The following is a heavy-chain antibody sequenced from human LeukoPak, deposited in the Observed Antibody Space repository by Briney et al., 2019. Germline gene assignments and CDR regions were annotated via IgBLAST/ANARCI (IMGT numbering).Heavy chain of an antibody. J-gene: IGHJ6*03. CDR1: GGSINSSNW. CDR3: ARVGGHTALYYYYYYMDV. CDR2: INHSGST. Sequence: PSETLSLTCTIFGGSINSSNWWNWVRQSPGKGLEWIGEINHSGSTNYNPSLKSRVTISVDTSKNQFSLKLSSVTAADTAVYYCARVGGHTALYYYYYYMDVWGKGTTVTVSS. D-gene: IGHD5-18*01. V-gene: IGHV4-4*02.